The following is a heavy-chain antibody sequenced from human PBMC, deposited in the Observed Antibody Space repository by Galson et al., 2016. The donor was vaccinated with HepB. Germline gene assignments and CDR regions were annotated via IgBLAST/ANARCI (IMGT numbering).Heavy chain of an antibody. J-gene: IGHJ6*02. D-gene: IGHD2-2*01. Sequence: QSGAEVKKPGESLRISCKGSGYSFTTYWISWVRQMPGKGLEWMGRIDPSDSYSNYNPSFQGHVTFSADNADNTTYLHWSSLKASDTAMYYCARDYCSSSSCYHDNHGVGVWGQGTTVTVSS. CDR1: GYSFTTYW. CDR2: IDPSDSYS. CDR3: ARDYCSSSSCYHDNHGVGV. V-gene: IGHV5-10-1*01.